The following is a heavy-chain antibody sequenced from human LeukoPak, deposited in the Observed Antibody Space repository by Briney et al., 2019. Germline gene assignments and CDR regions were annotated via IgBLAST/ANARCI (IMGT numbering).Heavy chain of an antibody. V-gene: IGHV1-2*02. J-gene: IGHJ4*02. D-gene: IGHD6-13*01. CDR1: GGNFSSYA. Sequence: ASVKVSCKASGGNFSSYAISWVRQAPGQGLEWMGWINPNSGGTNYAQKFQGRVTMTRDTSISTAYMELSRLRSDDTAVYYCARAAPVAAHIDYWGQGTLVTVSS. CDR2: INPNSGGT. CDR3: ARAAPVAAHIDY.